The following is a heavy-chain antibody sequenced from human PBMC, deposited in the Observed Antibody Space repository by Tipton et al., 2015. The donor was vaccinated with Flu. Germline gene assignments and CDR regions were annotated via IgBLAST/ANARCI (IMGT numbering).Heavy chain of an antibody. D-gene: IGHD3-3*01. V-gene: IGHV3-20*04. CDR2: INWNGGST. CDR3: ARARDYDFWSGSTDY. CDR1: GFTFDDYG. Sequence: SLRLSCAASGFTFDDYGMSWVRQAPGKGLEWVSGINWNGGSTGYADSVKGRFTISRDNAKNSLYLQMNGLRAEDTALYYCARARDYDFWSGSTDYWGQGILVTVSS. J-gene: IGHJ4*02.